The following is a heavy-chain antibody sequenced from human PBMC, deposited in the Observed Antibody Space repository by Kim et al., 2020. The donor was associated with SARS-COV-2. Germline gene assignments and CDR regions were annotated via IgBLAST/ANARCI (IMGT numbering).Heavy chain of an antibody. V-gene: IGHV4-59*13. Sequence: SETLSLTCTVSGGSISSYYWSWIRQPPGKGLEWIGYIYYSGSTNYNPSLKSRVTISVDTSKNQFSLKLSSVTAADTAVYYCARDKVGVIGGFDPWGQGT. CDR1: GGSISSYY. J-gene: IGHJ5*02. CDR2: IYYSGST. D-gene: IGHD3-10*01. CDR3: ARDKVGVIGGFDP.